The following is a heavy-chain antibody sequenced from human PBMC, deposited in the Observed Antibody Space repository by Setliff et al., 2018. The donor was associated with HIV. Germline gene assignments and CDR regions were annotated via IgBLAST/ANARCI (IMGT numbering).Heavy chain of an antibody. J-gene: IGHJ5*02. V-gene: IGHV1-69*13. Sequence: SVKVSCKASGGTFSRLAISWVRQAPGQGLEWMGGIIPIYGTVNYAQKFQGRVTITADESTTTAYMELRSLRSEDTSVYYCATSPRGTYYDILTGLPRGYFDPWGQGTQVTVSS. CDR2: IIPIYGTV. D-gene: IGHD3-9*01. CDR1: GGTFSRLA. CDR3: ATSPRGTYYDILTGLPRGYFDP.